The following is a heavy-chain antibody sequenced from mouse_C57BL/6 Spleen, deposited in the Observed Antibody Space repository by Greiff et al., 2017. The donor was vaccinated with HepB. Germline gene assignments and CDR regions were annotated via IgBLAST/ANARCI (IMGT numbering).Heavy chain of an antibody. D-gene: IGHD2-3*01. CDR2: IWSGGST. Sequence: VQLQQSGPGLVQPSQSLSITCTVSGFSLTSYGVHWVRQSPGKGLEWLGVIWSGGSTDYNAAFISRLSISKDNSKSQVFFKMNSLQADDTAIYYCARNPLYDGYSFDYWGQGTTLTVSS. J-gene: IGHJ2*01. V-gene: IGHV2-2*01. CDR1: GFSLTSYG. CDR3: ARNPLYDGYSFDY.